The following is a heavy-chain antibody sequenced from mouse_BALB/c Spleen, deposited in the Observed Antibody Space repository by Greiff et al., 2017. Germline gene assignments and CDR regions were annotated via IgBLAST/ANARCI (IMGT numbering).Heavy chain of an antibody. J-gene: IGHJ3*01. CDR2: ISNGGGST. CDR3: ARGGDDDY. Sequence: EVNLVESGGGLVQPGGSLKLSCAASGFTFSSYTMSWVRQTPEKRLEWVAYISNGGGSTYYPDTVKGRFTISRDNAKNTLYLQMSSLKSEDTAMYYCARGGDDDYWGQGTLVTVSA. V-gene: IGHV5-12-2*01. D-gene: IGHD2-12*01. CDR1: GFTFSSYT.